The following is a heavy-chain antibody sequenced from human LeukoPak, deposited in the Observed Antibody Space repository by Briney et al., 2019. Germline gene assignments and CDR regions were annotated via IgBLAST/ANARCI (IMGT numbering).Heavy chain of an antibody. J-gene: IGHJ5*02. D-gene: IGHD3-10*01. V-gene: IGHV3-7*01. CDR3: ASYHYGSGSFFWFDP. Sequence: GGSLRLSCAASGFTFSSYWMSWVRQAPGKGLEWVANIKQDGSEKYYVDSVKGRFTISRDNAKNSLYLQMNSLRAEDTAVYYCASYHYGSGSFFWFDPWGQGTLVTVSS. CDR1: GFTFSSYW. CDR2: IKQDGSEK.